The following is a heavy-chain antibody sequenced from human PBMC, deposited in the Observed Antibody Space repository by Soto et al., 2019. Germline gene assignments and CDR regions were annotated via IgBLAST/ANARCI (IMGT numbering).Heavy chain of an antibody. V-gene: IGHV1-46*01. J-gene: IGHJ4*02. CDR2: IYASGGST. Sequence: QVQLMQSGAEVKKPGASVKVSCKASGYTFTSYNVHWVRQAPGQGLEWMGIIYASGGSTTYAQNFQRRLTVTRDTSTSTVYMELSSLRSDDTAVYYCFRGGFPDYGKEGRYWGQGTLVTVSS. CDR1: GYTFTSYN. CDR3: FRGGFPDYGKEGRY. D-gene: IGHD4-17*01.